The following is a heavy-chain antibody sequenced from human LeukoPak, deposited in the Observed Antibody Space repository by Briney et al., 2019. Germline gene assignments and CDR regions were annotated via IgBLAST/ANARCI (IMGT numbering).Heavy chain of an antibody. Sequence: GGSLRLSCATSGFTVSSNFMSWVRQAPGKGLEWVSVIYSGGSTYYADSVKGRFTISRDNSKNTLYLQMNSLRAEDTAVYYCARDPGVRGVYYNYFDPWGQGALVTVSS. CDR3: ARDPGVRGVYYNYFDP. CDR2: IYSGGST. V-gene: IGHV3-66*01. J-gene: IGHJ5*02. CDR1: GFTVSSNF. D-gene: IGHD3-10*01.